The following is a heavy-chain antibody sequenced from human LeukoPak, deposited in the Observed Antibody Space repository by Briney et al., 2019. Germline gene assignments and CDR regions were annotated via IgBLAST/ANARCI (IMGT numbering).Heavy chain of an antibody. D-gene: IGHD6-19*01. CDR1: GFTFSDYA. V-gene: IGHV3-49*04. CDR3: SRAYSTGWLGINDY. CDR2: IRNKANGGTA. Sequence: GSLRPPFPSSGFTFSDYAMTWVRQAPRKGLEWGGLIRNKANGGTADYAASVRGRFTISRDDSKTIAYLQMNSLRTDDTAVYYCSRAYSTGWLGINDYWGQGALVTVSS. J-gene: IGHJ4*02.